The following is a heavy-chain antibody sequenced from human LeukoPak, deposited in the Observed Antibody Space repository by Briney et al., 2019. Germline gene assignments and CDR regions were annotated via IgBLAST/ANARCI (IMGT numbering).Heavy chain of an antibody. CDR1: GFTVSSDY. CDR2: IYAGGST. CDR3: ARGDSNIPFDY. D-gene: IGHD2/OR15-2a*01. V-gene: IGHV3-53*01. J-gene: IGHJ4*02. Sequence: GGSLRLSCAASGFTVSSDYMSWVRQAPGKGLEWVSLIYAGGSTYYADSVKGRFTISRDNSKNTLYLQMNSLRAEDTAVYYCARGDSNIPFDYWGQGTLVTVSS.